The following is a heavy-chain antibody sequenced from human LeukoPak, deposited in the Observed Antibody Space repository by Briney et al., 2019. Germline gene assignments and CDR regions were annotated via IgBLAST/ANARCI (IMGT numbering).Heavy chain of an antibody. CDR3: ARYYSSHLGYFQH. Sequence: SETLSLTGTLPGGSFSSGAYYWNWIRQHPGKGLEWFGYLYYSGSTYYNPSLKSRVAISVDTSKNQFSLKLDSVTAADTAVYYCARYYSSHLGYFQHWGQGTLVTVSS. CDR2: LYYSGST. CDR1: GGSFSSGAYY. J-gene: IGHJ1*01. V-gene: IGHV4-31*03. D-gene: IGHD6-13*01.